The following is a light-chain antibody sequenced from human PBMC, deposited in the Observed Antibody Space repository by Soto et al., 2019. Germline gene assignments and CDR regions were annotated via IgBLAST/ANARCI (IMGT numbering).Light chain of an antibody. CDR2: GVI. Sequence: LSQPGSVCGSPGQSIAISCPGTSSDVGGYNCVSWDQEHPGKGPKRMSYGVIKRPSGVSYRFSGSTSGNTASLTISGLQAEDQADYYCSSYTSSSTYVFRTGTKVTLL. CDR1: SSDVGGYNC. CDR3: SSYTSSSTYV. J-gene: IGLJ1*01. V-gene: IGLV2-14*01.